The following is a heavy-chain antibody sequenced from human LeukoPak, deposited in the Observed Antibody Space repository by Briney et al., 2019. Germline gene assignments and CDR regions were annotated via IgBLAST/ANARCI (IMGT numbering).Heavy chain of an antibody. CDR2: IYTSGTT. CDR3: AREGYTNGYVMDY. D-gene: IGHD5-18*01. Sequence: PSQTLSLTCTVSGGSISSGSYYWSWIRLPAGKGLEWIGRIYTSGTTNYNPSLKSRVTISVDTSKNQFSLKLSSVTAADTAVYYCAREGYTNGYVMDYWGQGTLVTVSS. V-gene: IGHV4-61*02. J-gene: IGHJ4*02. CDR1: GGSISSGSYY.